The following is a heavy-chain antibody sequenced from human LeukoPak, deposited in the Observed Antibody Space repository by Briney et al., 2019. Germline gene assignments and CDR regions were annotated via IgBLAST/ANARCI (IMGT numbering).Heavy chain of an antibody. CDR2: IHSGGNP. J-gene: IGHJ6*02. Sequence: GSLRLSCTASGFAVSSNYINWVRQAPGKGLEWVSVIHSGGNPYYAHSVKDRFTISRDNSKNTVYLQMNSLRAEDTALYYCARERDGYCGGDCYYYYGMDVWGQGTTVTVSS. V-gene: IGHV3-66*01. D-gene: IGHD2-21*02. CDR1: GFAVSSNY. CDR3: ARERDGYCGGDCYYYYGMDV.